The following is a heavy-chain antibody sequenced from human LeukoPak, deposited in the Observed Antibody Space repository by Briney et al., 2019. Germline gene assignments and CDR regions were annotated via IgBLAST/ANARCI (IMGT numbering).Heavy chain of an antibody. CDR1: GFTFSTYA. V-gene: IGHV3-48*01. Sequence: GGSLRLSCAASGFTFSTYAMNWVRQAPGKGLEWVSYISSSSSPTYYADSVQGRFTISRDNAKNSLYLQMNSLRGEDTAVYYCAGDDGGYWGQGTLVTVSS. CDR2: ISSSSSPT. CDR3: AGDDGGY. D-gene: IGHD3-16*01. J-gene: IGHJ4*02.